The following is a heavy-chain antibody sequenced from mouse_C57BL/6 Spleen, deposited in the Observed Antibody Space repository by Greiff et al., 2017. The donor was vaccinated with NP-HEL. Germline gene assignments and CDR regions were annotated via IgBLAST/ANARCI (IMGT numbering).Heavy chain of an antibody. CDR1: GFTFSDYG. CDR3: ARTNDYYGSSYNYAMDY. Sequence: EVKLVESGGGLVKPGGSLKLSCAASGFTFSDYGMHWVRQAPEKGLEWVAYISSGSSTIYYADTVKGRFTISRDNAKNTLFLQMTSLRSEDTAMYYCARTNDYYGSSYNYAMDYWGQGTSVTVSS. J-gene: IGHJ4*01. D-gene: IGHD1-1*01. V-gene: IGHV5-17*01. CDR2: ISSGSSTI.